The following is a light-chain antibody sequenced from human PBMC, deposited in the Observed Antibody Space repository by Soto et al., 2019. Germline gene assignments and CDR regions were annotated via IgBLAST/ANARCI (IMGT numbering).Light chain of an antibody. J-gene: IGKJ4*01. CDR3: PHYYKYPLT. V-gene: IGKV1-8*01. CDR2: AAS. Sequence: AIRMTQSPSSFSASTRDRASITCPASQAISTNLAGFQQKPGKAPKLLIYAASTLQRGVPSRLRGSGAETDFTLTISCLQSEDFATYYCPHYYKYPLTFGGGTKVEIK. CDR1: QAISTN.